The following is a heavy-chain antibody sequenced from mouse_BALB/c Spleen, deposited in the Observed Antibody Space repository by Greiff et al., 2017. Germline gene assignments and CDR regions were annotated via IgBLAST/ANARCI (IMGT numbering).Heavy chain of an antibody. Sequence: EVKLVESGGGLVKPGGSLNLSCAASGFAFSSYDMSWVRQTPEKRLEWVAYISSGGGSTYYPDTVKGRFTISRDNAKSTLYLQMSSLKSEDTAMDYCARRYRYDEGMDYWGQGTSVTVSS. CDR3: ARRYRYDEGMDY. CDR1: GFAFSSYD. CDR2: ISSGGGST. D-gene: IGHD2-14*01. V-gene: IGHV5-12-1*01. J-gene: IGHJ4*01.